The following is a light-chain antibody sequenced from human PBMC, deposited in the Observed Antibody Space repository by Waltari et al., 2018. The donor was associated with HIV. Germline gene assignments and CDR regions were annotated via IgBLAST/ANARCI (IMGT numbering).Light chain of an antibody. CDR3: QAWDNNGAV. J-gene: IGLJ2*01. V-gene: IGLV3-1*01. CDR2: QDG. Sequence: SYDLTQTPSMSVSPGQTASITCSGDKLGEKYVCWYQQRPGQSPVMLIYQDGERPSGVPEGFSGSNSGNTATLTISGTQAMDEADYYCQAWDNNGAVFGGGTKLTVL. CDR1: KLGEKY.